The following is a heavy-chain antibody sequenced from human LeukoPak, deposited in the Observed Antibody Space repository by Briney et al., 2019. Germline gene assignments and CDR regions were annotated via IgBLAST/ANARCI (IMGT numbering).Heavy chain of an antibody. D-gene: IGHD3-10*01. CDR1: GGSISSGSYY. Sequence: SETLSLTCTVSGGSISSGSYYWSWIRQPAGKGLEWIGYVYYSGSTTYNPSLKSRVTISVDTSKNQFSLKLTSVTAADTAVYYCARASGSSYVVFFFDYWGQGTLVTVSS. CDR2: VYYSGST. V-gene: IGHV4-61*10. CDR3: ARASGSSYVVFFFDY. J-gene: IGHJ4*02.